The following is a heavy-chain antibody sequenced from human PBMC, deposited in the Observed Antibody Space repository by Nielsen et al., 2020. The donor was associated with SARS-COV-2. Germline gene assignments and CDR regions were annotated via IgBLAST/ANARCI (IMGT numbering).Heavy chain of an antibody. V-gene: IGHV1-69*13. CDR2: IIPIFGTA. CDR3: ARSNEVGIVGATDDMDV. CDR1: GGTFSSYA. Sequence: SVKVSCKASGGTFSSYAISWVRQAPGQGLEWMGGIIPIFGTANYAQKFQGRVTITADESTSTAYMELSSLRSEDTAVYYCARSNEVGIVGATDDMDVWGQGTMVTVSS. J-gene: IGHJ3*01. D-gene: IGHD1-26*01.